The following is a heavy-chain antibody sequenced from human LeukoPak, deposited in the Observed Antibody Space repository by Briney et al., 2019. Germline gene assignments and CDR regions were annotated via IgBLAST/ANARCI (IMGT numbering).Heavy chain of an antibody. CDR2: ISSSSSYT. V-gene: IGHV3-11*06. D-gene: IGHD3-22*01. Sequence: GGSLRLSCAASGFTFSDYYMSWIRQAPGKGLEWVSYISSSSSYTNYADSVKGRFTISRDNAKNSLYLQMNSLRAEDTAVYYCAREGGDSSGYYSLDYWGQGTLVTVSS. CDR3: AREGGDSSGYYSLDY. CDR1: GFTFSDYY. J-gene: IGHJ4*02.